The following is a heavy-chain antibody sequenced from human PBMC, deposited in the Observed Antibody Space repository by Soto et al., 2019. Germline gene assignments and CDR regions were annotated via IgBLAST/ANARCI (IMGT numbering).Heavy chain of an antibody. V-gene: IGHV1-69*06. Sequence: QVQLVQSGAEVQKPGSSVKVSCKASGGTFSSYAISWVRQAPGQGLEWMGGIIPTFGTANYAQKFQGSVTITADKSTSTAYMELSSLRSEDTAVYYCARDEVVPAAMAYGMDVWGQGTTVTVSS. CDR3: ARDEVVPAAMAYGMDV. CDR1: GGTFSSYA. D-gene: IGHD2-2*01. CDR2: IIPTFGTA. J-gene: IGHJ6*02.